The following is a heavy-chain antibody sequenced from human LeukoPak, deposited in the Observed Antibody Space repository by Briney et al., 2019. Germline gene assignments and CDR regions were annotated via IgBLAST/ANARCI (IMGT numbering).Heavy chain of an antibody. Sequence: GGSLRLSCTASGFTFSHYRMTWVRRAPGKGLEWVAFISSPGGVTYYADSVKGRFTISRDNAKNSLYLQMNSLRAEDTAVYYCARGSVTIFGVADPYYMDVWGKGTTVTVSS. CDR2: ISSPGGVT. D-gene: IGHD3-3*01. CDR1: GFTFSHYR. CDR3: ARGSVTIFGVADPYYMDV. V-gene: IGHV3-48*04. J-gene: IGHJ6*03.